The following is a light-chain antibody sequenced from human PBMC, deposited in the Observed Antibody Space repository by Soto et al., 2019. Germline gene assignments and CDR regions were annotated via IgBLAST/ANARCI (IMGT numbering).Light chain of an antibody. Sequence: QSALTQPASVSGSPGQSITISCTGTSSDVGGYNYVSWYQHHPGKAPKLMIYEVSNRPSGVSNRFSGSKSGNTASLTISGLQAEDEADYYCISYTSSGTPFFGTGTKLTVL. V-gene: IGLV2-14*01. J-gene: IGLJ1*01. CDR1: SSDVGGYNY. CDR2: EVS. CDR3: ISYTSSGTPF.